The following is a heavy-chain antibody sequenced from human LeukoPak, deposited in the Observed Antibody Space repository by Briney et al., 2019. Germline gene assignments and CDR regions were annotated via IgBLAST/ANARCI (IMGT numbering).Heavy chain of an antibody. V-gene: IGHV3-49*04. Sequence: GGSLRLSCTASGFTFGDYAMSWVRQAPGKGLEWVGFIRSKAYGGTTEYAASVKGRFTISRDDSKIIAYLQMNSLKTEDTAVYYCTRANLYYYDSSGYYHWGQGTLVTVSS. CDR3: TRANLYYYDSSGYYH. J-gene: IGHJ5*02. CDR1: GFTFGDYA. CDR2: IRSKAYGGTT. D-gene: IGHD3-22*01.